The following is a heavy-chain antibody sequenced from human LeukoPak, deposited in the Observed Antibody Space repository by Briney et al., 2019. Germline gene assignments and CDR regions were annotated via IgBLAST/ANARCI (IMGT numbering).Heavy chain of an antibody. V-gene: IGHV3-20*04. D-gene: IGHD3-22*01. CDR1: GFTFNDYG. J-gene: IGHJ3*02. CDR2: INWNGGRT. CDR3: ARPPYYYDSTGYYYLAAFDI. Sequence: GGSLRLPCAASGFTFNDYGMSWVRQAPGKGLEWVSGINWNGGRTGYADSMKGRFIISRDNAKNSLYLQMNSLRAEDTALYYCARPPYYYDSTGYYYLAAFDIWGQGTMVTVSS.